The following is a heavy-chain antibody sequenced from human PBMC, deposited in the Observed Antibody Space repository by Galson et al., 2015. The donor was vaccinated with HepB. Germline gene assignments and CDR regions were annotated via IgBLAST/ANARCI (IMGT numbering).Heavy chain of an antibody. J-gene: IGHJ4*02. CDR1: GFTFSNYA. CDR2: IFPDGGNT. D-gene: IGHD2-15*01. V-gene: IGHV3-23*01. Sequence: SLRLSCAASGFTFSNYAMSWFRQAPGKGLEWDSAIFPDGGNTLYADSVKGRFTISRDNAKNTLFLQMNSLRAEDTAIYYCAKDRLRAGRWSYDYWWQGTLVTVSS. CDR3: AKDRLRAGRWSYDY.